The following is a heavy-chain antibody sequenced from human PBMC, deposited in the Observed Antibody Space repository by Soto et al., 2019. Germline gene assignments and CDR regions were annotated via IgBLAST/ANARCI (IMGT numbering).Heavy chain of an antibody. Sequence: GGSLRLSCAASGFTVSSNYMSWVRQAPGKGLEWVSVIYSGGSTYYADSVKGRFTISRDNSKNTLYLRMNSLRAEDTAVYYCARSWQLTPYYYYYGMDVWGQGTTVTVSS. CDR2: IYSGGST. D-gene: IGHD6-6*01. J-gene: IGHJ6*02. CDR3: ARSWQLTPYYYYYGMDV. V-gene: IGHV3-53*01. CDR1: GFTVSSNY.